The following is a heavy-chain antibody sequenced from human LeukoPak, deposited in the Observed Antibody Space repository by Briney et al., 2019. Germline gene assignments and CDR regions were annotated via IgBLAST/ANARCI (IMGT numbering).Heavy chain of an antibody. V-gene: IGHV4-59*08. CDR2: IYYSGST. D-gene: IGHD6-19*01. J-gene: IGHJ4*02. CDR1: GGSISSYY. Sequence: SETLSLTCTVSGGSISSYYRSWIRQPPGKGLEWIGYIYYSGSTNYNPSLKSRVTISVDTSKNQFSLKLSSVTAADTAVYYCARRSGASSEYYFDYWGQGTLVTVSS. CDR3: ARRSGASSEYYFDY.